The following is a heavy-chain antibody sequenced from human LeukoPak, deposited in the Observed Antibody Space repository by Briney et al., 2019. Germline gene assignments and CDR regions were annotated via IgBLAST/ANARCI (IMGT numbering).Heavy chain of an antibody. CDR3: ARDSVGATEPFDY. CDR1: GSTFSSYA. D-gene: IGHD1-26*01. V-gene: IGHV1-69*05. CDR2: IIPIFGTA. J-gene: IGHJ4*02. Sequence: SVKVSCKASGSTFSSYAISWVRQAPGQGLEWMGRIIPIFGTANYAQKFQGRVTITTDESTSTAYMELSSLRSEDTAVYYCARDSVGATEPFDYWGQGTLVTVSS.